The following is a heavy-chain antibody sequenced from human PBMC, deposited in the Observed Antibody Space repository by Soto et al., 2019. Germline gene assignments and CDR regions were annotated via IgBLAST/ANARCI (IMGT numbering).Heavy chain of an antibody. V-gene: IGHV3-7*01. CDR3: ARDRRSRYSYDSSSGYYDYMDV. CDR1: GFTFSSFW. Sequence: GGSLRLSCAASGFTFSSFWVTWVRQAPGKGLEWVANINQDGSEEYYVDSVKGRFTISRDNAKNSLYLQMNSLRAEDTAVYYCARDRRSRYSYDSSSGYYDYMDVWSKGTTVTVSS. J-gene: IGHJ6*03. D-gene: IGHD5-18*01. CDR2: INQDGSEE.